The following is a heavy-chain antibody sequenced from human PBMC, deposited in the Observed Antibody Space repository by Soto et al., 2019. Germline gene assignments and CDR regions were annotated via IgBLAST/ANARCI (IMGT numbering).Heavy chain of an antibody. CDR1: GGSFSGYY. D-gene: IGHD6-13*01. Sequence: SETLSLTCAVYGGSFSGYYWSWIRQPPGKGLEWIGEINHSGSTNYNPSLKSRVTLSVDTSKNQFSLKLSSVTAADTAVYYCARLPLRIAAADLRKEWFDPWGQGTLVTVSS. CDR2: INHSGST. J-gene: IGHJ5*02. CDR3: ARLPLRIAAADLRKEWFDP. V-gene: IGHV4-34*01.